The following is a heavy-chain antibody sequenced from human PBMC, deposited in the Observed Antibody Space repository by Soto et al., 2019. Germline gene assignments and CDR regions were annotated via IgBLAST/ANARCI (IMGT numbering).Heavy chain of an antibody. CDR3: ARVGRYSGSEAEFDD. CDR2: INAGNGNT. Sequence: ASVKVSCKASGYTFTSYAMHWVRQAPGQRLEWMGWINAGNGNTKYSQKFQGRVTITRDTSASTAYMELSSLRSEDTAVYYCARVGRYSGSEAEFDDWGQGTLVTVSS. CDR1: GYTFTSYA. J-gene: IGHJ4*02. V-gene: IGHV1-3*01. D-gene: IGHD5-12*01.